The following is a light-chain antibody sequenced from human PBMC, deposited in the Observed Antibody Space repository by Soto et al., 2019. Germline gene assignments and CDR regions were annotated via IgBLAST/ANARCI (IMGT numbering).Light chain of an antibody. CDR1: QSVASSY. CDR2: GAS. Sequence: EIVLTQSPGTLSLSPGEGATLSCRASQSVASSYLAWYQQKTGQAPRLIIYGASNRATGTPDRFSGGGSGTDFTLTISRLEPEDFAVYYCQQYGSSSYTFGPGTKLEIK. CDR3: QQYGSSSYT. J-gene: IGKJ2*01. V-gene: IGKV3-20*01.